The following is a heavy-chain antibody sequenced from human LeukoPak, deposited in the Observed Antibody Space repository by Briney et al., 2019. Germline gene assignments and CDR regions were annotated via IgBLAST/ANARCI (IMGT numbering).Heavy chain of an antibody. D-gene: IGHD2-15*01. V-gene: IGHV3-74*01. CDR3: ARVSGGAFDI. CDR1: GFTFSYYW. J-gene: IGHJ3*02. CDR2: IGSDGSST. Sequence: PGGSLRLSRAASGFTFSYYWMHWVRQAPTKGLVWVSRIGSDGSSTNYADSVRGRFTISRDNTKSTVYLQMNRLRAEDTAVYYCARVSGGAFDIWGRGTLVTVSS.